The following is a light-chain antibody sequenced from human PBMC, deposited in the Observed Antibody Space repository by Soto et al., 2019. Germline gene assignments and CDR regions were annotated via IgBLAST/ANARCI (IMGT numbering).Light chain of an antibody. CDR2: DAS. V-gene: IGKV1-5*01. CDR3: QQYNYYSWT. Sequence: DIQMTQSPSTLSGSVGDRVTITCRASQSISSWLAWYQQKPGKAPKLLIYDASSLESGVPSRFSGSGSGTEFTLTISSLQPDDFATYYCQQYNYYSWTFGQGTKVDIK. CDR1: QSISSW. J-gene: IGKJ1*01.